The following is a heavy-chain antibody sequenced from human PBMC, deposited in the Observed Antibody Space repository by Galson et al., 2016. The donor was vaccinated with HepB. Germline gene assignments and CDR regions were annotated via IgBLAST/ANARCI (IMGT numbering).Heavy chain of an antibody. D-gene: IGHD2-21*02. V-gene: IGHV1-18*01. J-gene: IGHJ4*02. CDR1: GYTFTSDG. Sequence: SVKVSCKASGYTFTSDGINWVRQAPGQGLEWMGWISGNNVNTNFAQKVQGRVTMTTDTSTSTAYMELRSLRSDDTAVYYCAIMVASCGGDCNFDYWGQGTLVTVSS. CDR2: ISGNNVNT. CDR3: AIMVASCGGDCNFDY.